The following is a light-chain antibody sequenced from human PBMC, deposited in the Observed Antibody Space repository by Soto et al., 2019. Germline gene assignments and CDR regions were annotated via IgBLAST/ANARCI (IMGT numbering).Light chain of an antibody. J-gene: IGKJ1*01. Sequence: EIVLTQSPGTLSLSPVERATLSCRASQSVSSSYLAWYQQQLGQAPRLLIYGTSTRATGIPDRFSGSGSGTDFTLTISRLEPEDFAVYYCQQYGRSPWTFGQGTKVDIK. CDR2: GTS. V-gene: IGKV3-20*01. CDR1: QSVSSSY. CDR3: QQYGRSPWT.